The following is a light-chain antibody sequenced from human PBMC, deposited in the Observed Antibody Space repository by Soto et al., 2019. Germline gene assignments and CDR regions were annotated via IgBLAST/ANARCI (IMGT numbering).Light chain of an antibody. CDR1: QSISSW. V-gene: IGKV1-5*01. J-gene: IGKJ2*01. CDR2: DAS. Sequence: DIQMTQSPSTLSASVGDRVTITCRASQSISSWLAWYQQKPGKAPKLLIYDASSLESGVPSRFSGSGSRTEFTLTISSLQPDDFATYYCKQYNSYYTFGQGTKLEIK. CDR3: KQYNSYYT.